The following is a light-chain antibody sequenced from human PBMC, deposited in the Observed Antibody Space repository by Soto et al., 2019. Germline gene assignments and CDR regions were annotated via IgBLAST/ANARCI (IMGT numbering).Light chain of an antibody. Sequence: EIGLTQSPGILSLSPGERATLSCRASQPVSSSYLAWYQQKPGQAPRLLIYGASTRATGIPDRFSGSGSGTHFTLTISRLEPEDFAVYYCQQCGISTWPLVQGTQVHIK. CDR1: QPVSSSY. V-gene: IGKV3-20*01. CDR2: GAS. CDR3: QQCGISTWP. J-gene: IGKJ1*01.